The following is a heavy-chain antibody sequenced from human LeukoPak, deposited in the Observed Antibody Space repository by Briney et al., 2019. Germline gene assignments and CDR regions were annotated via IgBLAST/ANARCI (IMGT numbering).Heavy chain of an antibody. Sequence: GASVKGSCKASGYTFTSYYMHWVRQAPGQGLEWMGIINPSGGSTSYAQKFQGRVTMTRDTSTSTAYMELSSLRSEDTAVYYCARDLTYYDSSGYPSYGMDVWGQGTTVTVSS. CDR1: GYTFTSYY. V-gene: IGHV1-46*01. D-gene: IGHD3-22*01. CDR3: ARDLTYYDSSGYPSYGMDV. CDR2: INPSGGST. J-gene: IGHJ6*02.